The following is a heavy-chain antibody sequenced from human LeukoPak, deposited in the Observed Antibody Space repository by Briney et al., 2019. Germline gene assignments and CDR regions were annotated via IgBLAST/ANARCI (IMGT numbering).Heavy chain of an antibody. V-gene: IGHV3-73*01. D-gene: IGHD6-19*01. J-gene: IGHJ6*02. CDR3: TTVAGDYYYYGMDV. CDR2: IRGKANSYAT. Sequence: GGSLRLSCAVSGFTFSGCAMHWVRQASGKGLEWIGRIRGKANSYATAYAASLKGRFTISRDDSQNTAYLQMNSLKTEDTAVYYSTTVAGDYYYYGMDVWGQGTTVTVSS. CDR1: GFTFSGCA.